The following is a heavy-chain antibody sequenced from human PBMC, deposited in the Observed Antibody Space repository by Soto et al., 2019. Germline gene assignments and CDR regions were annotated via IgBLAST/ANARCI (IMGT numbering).Heavy chain of an antibody. Sequence: PSETLSLTCAVSGVSISSTNWWTWVRQAPGKGLEWIGEMWPSGGTTYNPSLQNRVTISVDNSKNHLSLTLTSVTAADTAIYYCARCLHCSNGGRFDPRAQGALVTVSS. CDR1: GVSISSTNW. D-gene: IGHD2-8*01. CDR3: ARCLHCSNGGRFDP. V-gene: IGHV4-4*02. J-gene: IGHJ5*02. CDR2: MWPSGGT.